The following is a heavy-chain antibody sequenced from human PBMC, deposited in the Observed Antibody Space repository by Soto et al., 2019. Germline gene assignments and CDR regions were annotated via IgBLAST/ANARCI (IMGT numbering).Heavy chain of an antibody. V-gene: IGHV1-69*01. J-gene: IGHJ4*02. CDR1: GGTFSSYA. CDR2: IIPIFGTA. CDR3: ATIPYSSSWAFGVDY. D-gene: IGHD6-13*01. Sequence: QVQLVQSGAEVKKPGSSVKVSCMASGGTFSSYAISWVRQAPGQGLEWMGGIIPIFGTANYAQKFQGRVTITADESTSTAYMELSSLRSEDTAVYYCATIPYSSSWAFGVDYWGQGTLVTVSS.